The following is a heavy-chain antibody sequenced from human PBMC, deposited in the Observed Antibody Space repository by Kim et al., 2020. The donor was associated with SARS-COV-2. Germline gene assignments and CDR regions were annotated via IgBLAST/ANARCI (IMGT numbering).Heavy chain of an antibody. CDR2: SKTTGDT. CDR3: ACGFVGATKSVDS. CDR1: GFTFINRY. Sequence: GGSLRLSCAASGFTFINRYMTWVRQAPGKGLEWVATSKTTGDTYSADSARGRIAGFRVNSKDSLILQIITLSAQNTAVKFLACGFVGATKSVDS. D-gene: IGHD1-26*01. V-gene: IGHV3-66*01. J-gene: IGHJ5*01.